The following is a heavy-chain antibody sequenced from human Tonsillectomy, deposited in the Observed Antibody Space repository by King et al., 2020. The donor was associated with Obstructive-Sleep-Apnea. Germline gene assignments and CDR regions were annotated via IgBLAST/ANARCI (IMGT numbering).Heavy chain of an antibody. CDR3: ARDGLAASSDFYYGLDV. D-gene: IGHD3-10*01. CDR2: ISSDARDK. Sequence: VQLVESGGGVVQPGRSLRLSCAVSGFTFSNYAMHWVRQAPGKGLEWVAVISSDARDKYYGDSVKGRFTISRDNSKNTLYLQVSSLRPEDTAVYYCARDGLAASSDFYYGLDVWGRGTTVTVSS. J-gene: IGHJ6*02. CDR1: GFTFSNYA. V-gene: IGHV3-30*04.